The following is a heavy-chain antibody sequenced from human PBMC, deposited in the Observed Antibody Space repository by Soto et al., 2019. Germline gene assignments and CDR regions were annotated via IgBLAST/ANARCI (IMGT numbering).Heavy chain of an antibody. CDR3: VRENYYYGMDV. V-gene: IGHV3-66*01. CDR2: INSGGST. CDR1: GFTFSVNL. Sequence: GGSLRLSCAASGFTFSVNLMNWVRQGSVKGLEWVSVINSGGSTDYADSVKGRFTISRDISRNTLYLQMNSLRAEDTAVYYCVRENYYYGMDVWGQGTTVTVSS. J-gene: IGHJ6*02.